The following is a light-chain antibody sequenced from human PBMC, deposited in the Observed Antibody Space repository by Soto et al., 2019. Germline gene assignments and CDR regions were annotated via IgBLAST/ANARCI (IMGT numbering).Light chain of an antibody. J-gene: IGKJ1*01. CDR2: DAS. V-gene: IGKV1-5*01. Sequence: ILRTQSPSSLSASTWDRFTITFRASQSISSSLAWYQQKPGKAPKLLIYDASTLESGVPLRFSGSGSGTEFTLTISSLQTDDLATYYCQQYNRYSTFGQGTKVDIK. CDR3: QQYNRYST. CDR1: QSISSS.